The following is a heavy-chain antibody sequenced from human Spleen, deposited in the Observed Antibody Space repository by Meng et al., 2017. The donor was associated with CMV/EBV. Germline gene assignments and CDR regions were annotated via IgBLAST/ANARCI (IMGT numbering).Heavy chain of an antibody. D-gene: IGHD1-26*01. V-gene: IGHV3-74*01. CDR3: VRKSGSYSDY. J-gene: IGHJ4*02. CDR2: ISSDGRST. CDR1: GFTFSTYW. Sequence: GESLKISCAASGFTFSTYWMHWVRQPPGKGLVWVSRISSDGRSTRYADSVKGRFTISRDNAKNTLYVQMNSLRAEDTAVYYCVRKSGSYSDYWGQGTLVTVSS.